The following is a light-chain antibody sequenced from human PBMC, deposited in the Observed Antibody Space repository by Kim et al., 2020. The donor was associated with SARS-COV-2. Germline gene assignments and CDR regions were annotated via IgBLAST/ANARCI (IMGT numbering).Light chain of an antibody. Sequence: ESVGDRVTITGRASQDISSWLGWYQQKPGKAPKVLIYEASNLQSGVPSRFSGSGSGTDFTLTINSLQPEDFATYYCQQTHSFPLTFGGGTKVDIK. J-gene: IGKJ4*01. CDR3: QQTHSFPLT. CDR2: EAS. V-gene: IGKV1D-12*01. CDR1: QDISSW.